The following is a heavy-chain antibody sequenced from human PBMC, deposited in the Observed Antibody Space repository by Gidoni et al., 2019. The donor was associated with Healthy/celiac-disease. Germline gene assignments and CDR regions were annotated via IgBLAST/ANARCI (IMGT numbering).Heavy chain of an antibody. D-gene: IGHD6-6*01. CDR3: AREVSIAARTVYYYYGMDV. Sequence: QVQLVESGGGVVQPGRSLRLSCAASGFTFSSYGMHWVRQAPGKGLEWVAVIWYDGSNKYYADSVKGRFTISRDNSKNTLYLQMNSLRAEDTAVYYCAREVSIAARTVYYYYGMDVWGQGTTVTVSS. J-gene: IGHJ6*02. CDR1: GFTFSSYG. V-gene: IGHV3-33*01. CDR2: IWYDGSNK.